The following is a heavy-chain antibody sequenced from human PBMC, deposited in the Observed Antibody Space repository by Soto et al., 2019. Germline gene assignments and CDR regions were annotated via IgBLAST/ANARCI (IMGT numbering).Heavy chain of an antibody. Sequence: PGESLKISCAASGLIFSNYGMHWVRQAPGKGLEWVAVISYDGSDKRYADSVRGRFTISRDNSKNTLLLQVTSLRAEDTAVYYCAKELSGYDPGFEYWGQGTPVTVSS. V-gene: IGHV3-30*18. CDR1: GLIFSNYG. CDR2: ISYDGSDK. D-gene: IGHD5-12*01. J-gene: IGHJ4*02. CDR3: AKELSGYDPGFEY.